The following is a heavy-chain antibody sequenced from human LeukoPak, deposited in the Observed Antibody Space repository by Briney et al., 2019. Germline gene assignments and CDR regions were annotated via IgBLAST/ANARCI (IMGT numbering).Heavy chain of an antibody. D-gene: IGHD3-3*01. J-gene: IGHJ4*02. V-gene: IGHV4-59*01. CDR2: IYYSGNT. CDR3: AREGGFYRPLDY. Sequence: SETLSLTCTVSGGSISGYYWSWIRQPPGKGLEWIGYIYYSGNTNYNPSLQSRVTMSVDTSKNQFSLKLSSVTAADTAVYYCAREGGFYRPLDYSGQGTLVTVSS. CDR1: GGSISGYY.